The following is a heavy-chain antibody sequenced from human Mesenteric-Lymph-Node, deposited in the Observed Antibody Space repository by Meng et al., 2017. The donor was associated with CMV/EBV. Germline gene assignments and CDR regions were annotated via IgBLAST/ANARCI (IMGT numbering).Heavy chain of an antibody. CDR3: ARDQLLFTYKLGS. J-gene: IGHJ5*02. CDR1: GFTFSDYP. Sequence: GESLKISCAASGFTFSDYPMHWVRQAPGKGLEWVAVMSYDGTKIKYADSVKGRFTISRDNSKNTLYLQMNSLRAEDTAVYYCARDQLLFTYKLGSWGQGTLVTVSS. V-gene: IGHV3-30*04. CDR2: MSYDGTKI. D-gene: IGHD2-21*02.